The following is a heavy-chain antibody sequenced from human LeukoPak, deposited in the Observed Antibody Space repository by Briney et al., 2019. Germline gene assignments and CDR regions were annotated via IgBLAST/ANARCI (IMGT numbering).Heavy chain of an antibody. CDR2: ITSSSSYI. Sequence: GGSLRLSCAASAFTFSSYGMNWVRQAPGKGLEWVSSITSSSSYIYYVDSVKGRFTISRDNAKNSLYLQMNSLRAEDTAVYYCARLARDAFDIWGQGTMVTVSS. CDR1: AFTFSSYG. CDR3: ARLARDAFDI. V-gene: IGHV3-21*01. J-gene: IGHJ3*02.